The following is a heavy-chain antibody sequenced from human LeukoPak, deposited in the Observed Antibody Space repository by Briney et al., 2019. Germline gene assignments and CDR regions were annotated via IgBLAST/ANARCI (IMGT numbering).Heavy chain of an antibody. CDR1: GFTFSDHY. J-gene: IGHJ4*02. CDR2: ISYDGSNK. D-gene: IGHD2-2*01. Sequence: GGSLRLSCAASGFTFSDHYMSWIRQAPGKGLEWVAVISYDGSNKYYADSVKGRFTISRDNSKNTLYLQMNSLRAEDTAVYYCAREIVVVPAATFDYWGQGTLVTVSS. CDR3: AREIVVVPAATFDY. V-gene: IGHV3-30-3*01.